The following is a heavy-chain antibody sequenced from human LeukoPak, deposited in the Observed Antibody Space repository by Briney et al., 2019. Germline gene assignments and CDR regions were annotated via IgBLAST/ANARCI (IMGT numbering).Heavy chain of an antibody. CDR1: GFTFSIYW. CDR2: INQDGSQK. V-gene: IGHV3-7*01. CDR3: ASTVDTAMVTDGMDV. J-gene: IGHJ6*02. Sequence: GGSLRLSCAASGFTFSIYWMSWVRQAPGKGLEWVANINQDGSQKYYVDSVKGRFTISRDNAKNSFFLQMSSLRAEDTSVYYCASTVDTAMVTDGMDVWGQGTTVTVSS. D-gene: IGHD5-18*01.